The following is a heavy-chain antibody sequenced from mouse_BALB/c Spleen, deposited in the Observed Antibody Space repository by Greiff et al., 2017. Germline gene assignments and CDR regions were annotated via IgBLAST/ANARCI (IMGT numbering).Heavy chain of an antibody. CDR3: ARWKYGNYVGFAY. V-gene: IGHV3-8*02. J-gene: IGHJ3*01. CDR2: ISYSGST. D-gene: IGHD2-10*02. CDR1: GDSITSGY. Sequence: DVQLQESGPSLVKPSQTLSLTCSVTGDSITSGYWNWIRKFPGNKLEYMGYISYSGSTYYNPSLKSRISITRDTSKNQYYLQLNSVTTEDTATYYCARWKYGNYVGFAYWGQGTLVTVSA.